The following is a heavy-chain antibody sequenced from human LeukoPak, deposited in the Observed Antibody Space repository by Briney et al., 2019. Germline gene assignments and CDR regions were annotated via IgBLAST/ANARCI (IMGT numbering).Heavy chain of an antibody. CDR1: GFTFSSYG. Sequence: PGGSLRLSCAASGFTFSSYGMHWVRQAPGKGLEWVAFIRYDGSNKYYADSVKGRFTISRDNSKNTLYLQMNSLRAEDTAVYYCLGTVTTNLDYWGQGTLVTVSS. D-gene: IGHD4-17*01. CDR2: IRYDGSNK. V-gene: IGHV3-30*02. J-gene: IGHJ4*02. CDR3: LGTVTTNLDY.